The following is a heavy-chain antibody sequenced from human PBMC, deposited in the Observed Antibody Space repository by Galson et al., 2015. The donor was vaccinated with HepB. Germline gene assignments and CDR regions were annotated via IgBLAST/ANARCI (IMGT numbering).Heavy chain of an antibody. CDR1: GYSFTTFG. D-gene: IGHD5-24*01. CDR2: INAGNGNT. J-gene: IGHJ5*02. Sequence: SVKVSCKASGYSFTTFGSHWVRQAPGQRLEWIGWINAGNGNTKSSQKFQGRLTFIRDTSANTAYMDLSSLTSEDTAIYYCARARLEDDWLDPWGQGTLVTVSS. V-gene: IGHV1-3*01. CDR3: ARARLEDDWLDP.